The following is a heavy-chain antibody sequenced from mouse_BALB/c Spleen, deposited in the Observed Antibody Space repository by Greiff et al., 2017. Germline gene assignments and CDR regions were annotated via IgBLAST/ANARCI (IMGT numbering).Heavy chain of an antibody. J-gene: IGHJ4*01. CDR3: ARPPYYRYDVDYSMDY. CDR1: GFTFSSYG. D-gene: IGHD2-14*01. V-gene: IGHV5-6*01. Sequence: EVKLVESGGDLVKPGGSLKLSCAASGFTFSSYGMSWVRQTPDKRLEWVATISSGGSYTYYPDSVKGRFTISRDNAKNTLYLQMSSLKSEDTAMYYCARPPYYRYDVDYSMDYWGQGTSVTVSS. CDR2: ISSGGSYT.